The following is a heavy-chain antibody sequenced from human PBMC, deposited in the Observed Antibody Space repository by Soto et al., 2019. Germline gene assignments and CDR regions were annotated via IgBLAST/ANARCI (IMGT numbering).Heavy chain of an antibody. CDR1: GFTFSNYW. J-gene: IGHJ5*02. D-gene: IGHD4-17*01. CDR3: ARFRVDGDYVP. CDR2: INTDGSST. Sequence: EVQLVESGGGLVQPGGSLRLSCAVSGFTFSNYWMHWARQAPGKGLVWVSRINTDGSSTSYADFVKGRFTISRDNARNTLFLQMNSLTAEDTAVYYCARFRVDGDYVPWGHGTLVTVSA. V-gene: IGHV3-74*01.